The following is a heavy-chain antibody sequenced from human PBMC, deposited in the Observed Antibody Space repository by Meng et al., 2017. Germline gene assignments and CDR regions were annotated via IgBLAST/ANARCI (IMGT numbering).Heavy chain of an antibody. CDR1: GYTFTSYA. Sequence: VQLVQSGAEVKEAGASGKVSCKASGYTFTSYAMHWVRQAPGQSLEWMGWLNAGNGDTKYSQKFQGRVTITRDSSASTAYMELSSLRSEDTAVYYCARDSCTGGICYRGSFDYWAQGTLVTVSS. CDR2: LNAGNGDT. V-gene: IGHV1-3*01. D-gene: IGHD2-15*01. CDR3: ARDSCTGGICYRGSFDY. J-gene: IGHJ4*02.